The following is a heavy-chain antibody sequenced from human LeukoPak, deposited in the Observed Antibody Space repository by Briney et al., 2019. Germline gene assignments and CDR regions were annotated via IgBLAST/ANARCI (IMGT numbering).Heavy chain of an antibody. CDR1: GFTFNNYA. Sequence: GGSLRLSCAASGFTFNNYAMNWVRQAPGKGLEWVAVVSYDESDKYYADSVKGRFTISRDDSKNTLYLQMNSLRAEDTAVYYCARPLAGWQQLVGGLDYWGQGTLVTVSS. V-gene: IGHV3-30*04. CDR2: VSYDESDK. D-gene: IGHD6-13*01. J-gene: IGHJ4*02. CDR3: ARPLAGWQQLVGGLDY.